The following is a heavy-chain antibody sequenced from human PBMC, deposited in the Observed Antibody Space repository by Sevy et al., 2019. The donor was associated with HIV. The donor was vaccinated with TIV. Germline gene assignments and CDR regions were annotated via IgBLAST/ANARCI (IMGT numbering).Heavy chain of an antibody. CDR3: ARGQGYCTGVVCYTLRFDY. J-gene: IGHJ4*02. Sequence: SQTLSLTCAISGDSVSSNSAAWNWIRQSPSRGLEWLGRTYYRSKGYNDYAVSVKSRITINPDTSKNQFSLQLNSVTPEDTAVYYCARGQGYCTGVVCYTLRFDYWGQGTLVTVSS. D-gene: IGHD2-8*02. CDR2: TYYRSKGYN. V-gene: IGHV6-1*01. CDR1: GDSVSSNSAA.